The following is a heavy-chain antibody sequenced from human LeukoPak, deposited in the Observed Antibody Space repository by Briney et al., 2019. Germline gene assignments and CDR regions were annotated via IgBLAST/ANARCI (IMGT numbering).Heavy chain of an antibody. J-gene: IGHJ4*02. D-gene: IGHD5-12*01. V-gene: IGHV1-2*02. CDR3: ARPRSGGYALDFGY. CDR2: INPNSGGT. Sequence: GASVKVSCKASGYTFTGYYMHWVRQAPGQGLEWMGWINPNSGGTNYAQKFQGRVTMTRDTSISTAYMELSRLRSDDTAVYYCARPRSGGYALDFGYWGQGTLVTVSS. CDR1: GYTFTGYY.